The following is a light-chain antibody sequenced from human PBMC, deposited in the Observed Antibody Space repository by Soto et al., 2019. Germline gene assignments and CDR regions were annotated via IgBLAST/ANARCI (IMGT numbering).Light chain of an antibody. Sequence: EIVLTQSPGTLSVSPGERATLSCRASQSVSSKLAWYQQKPCQAPRLLFYGASTGATGIPARFSGSGSETEFTLSISSMQSEDFADYYCQQYNNWPGTFGQGTKVDIK. J-gene: IGKJ1*01. V-gene: IGKV3-15*01. CDR3: QQYNNWPGT. CDR1: QSVSSK. CDR2: GAS.